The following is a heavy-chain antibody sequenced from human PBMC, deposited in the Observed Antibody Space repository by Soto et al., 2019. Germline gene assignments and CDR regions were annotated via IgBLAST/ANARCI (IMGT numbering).Heavy chain of an antibody. CDR3: ATTDYGDYVGVFDY. D-gene: IGHD4-17*01. Sequence: GGSLRLSCAASGFTFSSYAMHWVRQAPGKGLEWVAVISYDGSNKYYADSVKGRFTISRDNSKNTLYLQMNTLRAEDTAVYYCATTDYGDYVGVFDYWGQGTLVTVSS. J-gene: IGHJ4*02. CDR1: GFTFSSYA. CDR2: ISYDGSNK. V-gene: IGHV3-30-3*01.